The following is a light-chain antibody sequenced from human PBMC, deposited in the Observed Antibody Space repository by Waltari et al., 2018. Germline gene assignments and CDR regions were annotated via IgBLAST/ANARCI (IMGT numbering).Light chain of an antibody. CDR1: QTLFYTTTKKSC. V-gene: IGKV4-1*01. CDR2: WAS. CDR3: QQYYSVIT. Sequence: VMTQSPGSLAFSLGGTAALTCKSGQTLFYTTTKKSCLGWFQQKPGQPPKLLIRWASFRESGVPDRFSGSGSGTNFTLTINNLQAEDVAVYYCQQYYSVITFGQGTRLEIK. J-gene: IGKJ5*01.